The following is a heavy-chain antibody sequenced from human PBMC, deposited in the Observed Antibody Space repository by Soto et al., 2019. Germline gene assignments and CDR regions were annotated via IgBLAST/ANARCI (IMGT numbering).Heavy chain of an antibody. Sequence: GGSLRLPCAASGFTFANLDMNWVLQGAGKPLEWVSYITSSGGTIYHADSVKGRFTISRDNAKNSLYLQMNSLRREDTAVYYCAREGSVSSSDYYAYYYGMDVWGLGTTVTVSS. V-gene: IGHV3-48*03. CDR1: GFTFANLD. CDR2: ITSSGGTI. D-gene: IGHD3-10*01. CDR3: AREGSVSSSDYYAYYYGMDV. J-gene: IGHJ6*02.